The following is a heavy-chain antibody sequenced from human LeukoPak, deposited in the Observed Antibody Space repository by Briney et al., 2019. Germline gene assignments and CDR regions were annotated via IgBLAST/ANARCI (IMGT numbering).Heavy chain of an antibody. CDR1: GFTFNTYA. D-gene: IGHD3-10*01. CDR3: ACHYYGSATPDH. V-gene: IGHV3-64*01. Sequence: GRSLRLSCAASGFTFNTYAMQWVRQAPGKGLEYVSVIDSIGDSTYYANSVKGRFSISRDNSKNTLYLQMDSLRAEDMAVYYCACHYYGSATPDHWGQGTLVTVSS. J-gene: IGHJ4*02. CDR2: IDSIGDST.